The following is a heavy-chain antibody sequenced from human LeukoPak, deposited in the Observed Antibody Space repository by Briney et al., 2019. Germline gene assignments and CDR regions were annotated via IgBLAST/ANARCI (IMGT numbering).Heavy chain of an antibody. CDR3: ARQKWDRLTYYYYGMDV. Sequence: PSQTLSLTCTVSGGSISSGDYYWSWIRQPPGKGPEWIGYVSYSGTPDYNPSLKGRVTISLDTSRDQFSLQLSSVTAADTAQYYCARQKWDRLTYYYYGMDVWGQGTTVTVSS. D-gene: IGHD1-26*01. V-gene: IGHV4-61*08. CDR2: VSYSGTP. CDR1: GGSISSGDYY. J-gene: IGHJ6*02.